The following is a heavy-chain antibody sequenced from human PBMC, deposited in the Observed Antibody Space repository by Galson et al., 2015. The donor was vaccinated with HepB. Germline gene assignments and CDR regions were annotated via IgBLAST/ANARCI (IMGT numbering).Heavy chain of an antibody. V-gene: IGHV3-23*01. CDR1: GFSFTRYA. CDR3: AKVPGPGSGWRGDY. D-gene: IGHD6-19*01. CDR2: ITSSGGNS. Sequence: SLRLSCAASGFSFTRYAMTWVRQAPGKGLEWVSSITSSGGNSYYTDSVKGRFTVSRDNSKNTLLLQLTRLRAEDTAMYFCAKVPGPGSGWRGDYWGQGTLVTVSS. J-gene: IGHJ4*02.